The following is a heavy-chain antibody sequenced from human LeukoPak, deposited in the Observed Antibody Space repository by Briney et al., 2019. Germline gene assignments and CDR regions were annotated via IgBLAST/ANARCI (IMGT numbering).Heavy chain of an antibody. CDR2: INHSGST. CDR3: AYSRGEQLARK. CDR1: GGSFSGYY. Sequence: SETLSLTCAVYGGSFSGYYWSWIRQPPGKGLEWIGEINHSGSTNYNPSLKSRVTISVDTSKNQFSLKLSSVTAAVTAVYYCAYSRGEQLARKWGQGTLVTVSS. J-gene: IGHJ4*02. V-gene: IGHV4-34*01. D-gene: IGHD6-6*01.